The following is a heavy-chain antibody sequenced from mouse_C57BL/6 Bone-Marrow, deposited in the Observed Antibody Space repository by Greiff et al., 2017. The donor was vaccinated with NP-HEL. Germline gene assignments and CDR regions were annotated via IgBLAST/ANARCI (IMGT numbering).Heavy chain of an antibody. V-gene: IGHV5-4*01. Sequence: EVQVVESGGGLVKPGGSLKLSCAASGFTFSSYAMSWVRQTPEKRLEWVATISDGGSYTYYPDNVTGRFTISRDNAKNNLYLQMSHLKSEDTAMYYCARDGRFAYWGQGTLVTVSA. CDR3: ARDGRFAY. J-gene: IGHJ3*01. CDR2: ISDGGSYT. CDR1: GFTFSSYA.